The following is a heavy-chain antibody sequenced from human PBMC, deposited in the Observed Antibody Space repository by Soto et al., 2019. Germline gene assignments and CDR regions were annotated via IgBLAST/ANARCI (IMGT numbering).Heavy chain of an antibody. J-gene: IGHJ6*02. Sequence: GGSLRLSCAASGFTFSSYAMHWVRQAPGKGLEWVAVISYDGSNKYYADYVKGRFTISRDNSKDTLYLQMNSLRAEDTAVYYCARESQVDIVARGGIDVWGQGTPVTVSS. D-gene: IGHD5-12*01. CDR1: GFTFSSYA. V-gene: IGHV3-30-3*01. CDR3: ARESQVDIVARGGIDV. CDR2: ISYDGSNK.